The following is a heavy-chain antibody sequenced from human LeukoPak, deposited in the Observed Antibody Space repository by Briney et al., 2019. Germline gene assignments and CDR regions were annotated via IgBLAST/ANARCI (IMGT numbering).Heavy chain of an antibody. Sequence: GGSLRLSCAASGFTFSSYAMSWVRQAPGKGLEWVSAISGSGGGTYYADSVKGRFTISRDNSKNTLYLQMNSLRAEDTAVYYCAKGSTNSRLYNWLGPWGQGTLVTVSS. D-gene: IGHD2/OR15-2a*01. V-gene: IGHV3-23*01. CDR2: ISGSGGGT. J-gene: IGHJ5*02. CDR1: GFTFSSYA. CDR3: AKGSTNSRLYNWLGP.